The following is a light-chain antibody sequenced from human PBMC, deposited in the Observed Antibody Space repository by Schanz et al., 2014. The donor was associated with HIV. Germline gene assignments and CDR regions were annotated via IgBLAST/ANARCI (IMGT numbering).Light chain of an antibody. V-gene: IGKV1-5*03. CDR3: QQHYTYPRT. Sequence: DIQMAQSPSTLSASVGDRVTITCRASQSISSWLAWYQQRPGKAPKLLIYKASSLEPGVPSRFSGSGSGTDFTLTISCLQAEDFATYYCQQHYTYPRTFGHGTKVEV. CDR2: KAS. J-gene: IGKJ1*01. CDR1: QSISSW.